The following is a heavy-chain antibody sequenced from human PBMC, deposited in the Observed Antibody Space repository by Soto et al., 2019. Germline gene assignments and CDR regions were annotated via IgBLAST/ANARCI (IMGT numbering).Heavy chain of an antibody. D-gene: IGHD1-26*01. CDR1: GYTFSSYA. CDR2: ISSNGGST. CDR3: ARGPYSGTYTLDY. J-gene: IGHJ4*02. Sequence: GGSLRLSCAASGYTFSSYAMHWVRQAPGKGLEYVSAISSNGGSTYYADSVKGRFTISRDNSKNTLYLQMGSLRAEDMAVYYWARGPYSGTYTLDYWGQATPAPVYS. V-gene: IGHV3-64*02.